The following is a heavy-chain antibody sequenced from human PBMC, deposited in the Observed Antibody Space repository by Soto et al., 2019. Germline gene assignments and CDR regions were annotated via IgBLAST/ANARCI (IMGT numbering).Heavy chain of an antibody. Sequence: SETLSLTCTVSGGSITSRSYYWGWIRQPPGKGLEWIGSFSYSGSTYYSPSLKSRVTISVDTSKNQFSLKLSSVTAADTAGYYCAAPCVVPTAIGYCAYYYAMYVWGQGTTVTVSS. D-gene: IGHD2-2*02. CDR1: GGSITSRSYY. J-gene: IGHJ6*02. V-gene: IGHV4-39*01. CDR2: FSYSGST. CDR3: AAPCVVPTAIGYCAYYYAMYV.